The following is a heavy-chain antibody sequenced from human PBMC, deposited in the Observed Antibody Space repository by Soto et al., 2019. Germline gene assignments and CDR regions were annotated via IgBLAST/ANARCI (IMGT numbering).Heavy chain of an antibody. J-gene: IGHJ4*02. CDR3: AKNSYSCSGGYCYFDY. CDR2: IRKKANNYMT. CDR1: GFTFSDHY. V-gene: IGHV3-72*01. Sequence: GESLKISCAASGFTFSDHYVDWVRQAPGKGLEWVGRIRKKANNYMTEYAASVKGRFTISRDDSKNSLYLQMKSLKTEDTAVYYCAKNSYSCSGGYCYFDYWGQGTLVTVSS. D-gene: IGHD2-15*01.